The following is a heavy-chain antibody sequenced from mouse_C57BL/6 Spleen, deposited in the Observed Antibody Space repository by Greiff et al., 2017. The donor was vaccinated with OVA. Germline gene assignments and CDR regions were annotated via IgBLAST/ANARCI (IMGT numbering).Heavy chain of an antibody. D-gene: IGHD2-2*01. J-gene: IGHJ4*01. CDR3: VMGGDDVGKYYYAMAY. Sequence: EVQVVESGGGLVQPKGSLKLSCAASGFTFNTYAMHWVRQAPGKGLEWVARIRSKSSNYATYYADSVKDRFTISRDDSQSMLYLQMNNLKTEDTAMYYCVMGGDDVGKYYYAMAYWGQGTSVTVSS. CDR1: GFTFNTYA. V-gene: IGHV10-3*01. CDR2: IRSKSSNYAT.